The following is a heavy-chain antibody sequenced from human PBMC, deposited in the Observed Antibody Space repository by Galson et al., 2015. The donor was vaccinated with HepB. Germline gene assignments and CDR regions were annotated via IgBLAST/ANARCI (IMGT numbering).Heavy chain of an antibody. V-gene: IGHV3-30*04. D-gene: IGHD5-12*01. CDR2: ISDDGTTE. Sequence: SLRLSCAASGFTFSNYAIHWVRQAPGKGLEWVAVISDDGTTEYYAVSVKGRFTISRDNSKNVVYVQMNGLRVEDTAVYYCARDIANDDYNGLDVWGQGTTLTVSS. J-gene: IGHJ6*02. CDR1: GFTFSNYA. CDR3: ARDIANDDYNGLDV.